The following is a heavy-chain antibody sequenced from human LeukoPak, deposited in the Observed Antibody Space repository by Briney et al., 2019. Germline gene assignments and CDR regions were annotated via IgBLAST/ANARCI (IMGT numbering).Heavy chain of an antibody. CDR1: GYIFTNYG. J-gene: IGHJ5*02. V-gene: IGHV1-18*01. CDR3: ARDSELWAPYPDR. Sequence: ASLKLSCKASGYIFTNYGISWARQAPGQGLEWMGWISDHNGTPNYAQKFEGRLTMTTDTSTSTAYMELTSLTSDDTAVYYCARDSELWAPYPDRWGQGALVTVSS. D-gene: IGHD3-16*01. CDR2: ISDHNGTP.